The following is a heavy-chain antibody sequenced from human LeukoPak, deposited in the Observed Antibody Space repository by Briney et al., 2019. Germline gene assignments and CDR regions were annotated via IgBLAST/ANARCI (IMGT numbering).Heavy chain of an antibody. D-gene: IGHD3-10*01. CDR1: GGTFSSYA. Sequence: GASVKVSCKASGGTFSSYAISWVRQAPGQGLEWMGGIIPIFGTANYAQKFQGRVTITADESTSTAYMELGSLRSEDTAVYYCARDSAPSRAFDIWGQGTMVTVSS. J-gene: IGHJ3*02. V-gene: IGHV1-69*13. CDR3: ARDSAPSRAFDI. CDR2: IIPIFGTA.